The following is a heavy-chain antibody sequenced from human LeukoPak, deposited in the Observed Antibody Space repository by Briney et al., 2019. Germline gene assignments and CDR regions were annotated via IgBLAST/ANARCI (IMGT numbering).Heavy chain of an antibody. CDR1: GGSISSYY. V-gene: IGHV4-59*01. Sequence: SETLSLTCTVSGGSISSYYWGWIRQPPGKGLEWIGYIYYSGSTNYNPSLKSRVTISVDTSKNQFSLKLSSVTAADTAVYYCARSYYYGSGSYPSYYYYYYMDVWGKGTTVTVSS. CDR2: IYYSGST. J-gene: IGHJ6*03. D-gene: IGHD3-10*01. CDR3: ARSYYYGSGSYPSYYYYYYMDV.